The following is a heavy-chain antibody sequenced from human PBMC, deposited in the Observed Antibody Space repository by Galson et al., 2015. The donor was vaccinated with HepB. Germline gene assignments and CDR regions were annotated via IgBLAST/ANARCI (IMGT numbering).Heavy chain of an antibody. CDR2: IYYSWST. V-gene: IGHV4-59*11. CDR1: GDSISSHY. CDR3: ARGPVWFRGRSDV. Sequence: ETLSLTCTVSGDSISSHYWSWIRQPPGKGLEWIGYIYYSWSTNYNPSLKSRVTISVDTSKNQFSLKLSSVTAADTAVYYCARGPVWFRGRSDVWGKGTTVTVSS. J-gene: IGHJ6*04. D-gene: IGHD3-10*01.